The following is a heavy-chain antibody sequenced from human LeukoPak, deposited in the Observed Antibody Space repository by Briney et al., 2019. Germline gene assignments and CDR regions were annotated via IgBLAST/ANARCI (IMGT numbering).Heavy chain of an antibody. Sequence: ASVKVSCKASGYTFTGYYMHWVRQATGQGLEWMGWMNPNSGNTGYAQKFQGRVTMTRNTSISTAYMELSSLRSEDTAVYYCASDRGYYYDSSGYHYADYWGQGTLVTVSS. CDR1: GYTFTGYY. CDR2: MNPNSGNT. V-gene: IGHV1-8*02. CDR3: ASDRGYYYDSSGYHYADY. J-gene: IGHJ4*02. D-gene: IGHD3-22*01.